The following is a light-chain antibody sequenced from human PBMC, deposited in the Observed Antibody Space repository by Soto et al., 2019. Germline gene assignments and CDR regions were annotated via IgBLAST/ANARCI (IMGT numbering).Light chain of an antibody. J-gene: IGKJ3*01. CDR2: DAS. V-gene: IGKV1-33*01. CDR3: QFYDNLPLFT. Sequence: DIRMTQSPSSLSASVGDRVTITCQASQDIIKFLNWYQQKPGKAPKVLIYDASNLETGVPSRFSGGGSETESTLTITSLQPEDGGTYYCQFYDNLPLFTFGPGTKVEVK. CDR1: QDIIKF.